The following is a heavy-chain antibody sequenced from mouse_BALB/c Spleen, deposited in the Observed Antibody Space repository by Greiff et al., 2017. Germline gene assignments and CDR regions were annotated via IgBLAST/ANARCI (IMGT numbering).Heavy chain of an antibody. CDR1: GFTFSSYG. CDR2: ISSGGSYT. J-gene: IGHJ3*01. V-gene: IGHV5-6*01. Sequence: EVKLVESGGDLVKPGGSLKLSCAASGFTFSSYGMSWVRQTPDKRLEWVATISSGGSYTYYPDSVKGRFTISRDNAKNTLYLKMSSLKSEDTAMYYCERQGFAYWGQGTLVTVSA. CDR3: ERQGFAY.